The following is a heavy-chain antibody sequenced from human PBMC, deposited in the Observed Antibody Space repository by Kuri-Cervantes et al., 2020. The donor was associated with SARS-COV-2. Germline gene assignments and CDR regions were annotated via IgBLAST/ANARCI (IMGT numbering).Heavy chain of an antibody. V-gene: IGHV3-7*04. Sequence: GGSLRLSCAASGFTFSSYWMSWVRQAPGKGLEWVANIKQDGSEKYYVDSVKGRFTISRDNAKNSLYLQMNSLRAEDTAVYYCARAVLGVVAYFGYWGQGTLVTVSS. CDR3: ARAVLGVVAYFGY. J-gene: IGHJ4*02. CDR1: GFTFSSYW. D-gene: IGHD3-3*01. CDR2: IKQDGSEK.